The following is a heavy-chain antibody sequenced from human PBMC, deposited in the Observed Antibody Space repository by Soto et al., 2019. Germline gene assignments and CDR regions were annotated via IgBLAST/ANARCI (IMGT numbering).Heavy chain of an antibody. Sequence: SETLSLTCTVSGGSISSYYWSWIRQPPGKGLEWIGYIYYSGSTNYNPSLKSRVTISVDTSKNQFSLKLSSVTAADTAVYYCARTAWYQNYYYYMDVWGKGTTVTAP. CDR1: GGSISSYY. CDR3: ARTAWYQNYYYYMDV. J-gene: IGHJ6*03. D-gene: IGHD2-15*01. CDR2: IYYSGST. V-gene: IGHV4-59*01.